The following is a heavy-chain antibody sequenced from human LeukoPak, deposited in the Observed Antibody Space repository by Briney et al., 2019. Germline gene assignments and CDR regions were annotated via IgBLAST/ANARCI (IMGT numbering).Heavy chain of an antibody. J-gene: IGHJ3*02. D-gene: IGHD3-22*01. CDR3: AKDIAVITTAFDI. Sequence: PGGSLRLSCAASGFTFSSYAMHWVRQAPGKGLEWVSGISWNSGSIGYADSVKGRFTISRDNAKNSLYLQMNSLRAEDTALYYCAKDIAVITTAFDIWGQGTMVTVSS. CDR2: ISWNSGSI. CDR1: GFTFSSYA. V-gene: IGHV3-9*01.